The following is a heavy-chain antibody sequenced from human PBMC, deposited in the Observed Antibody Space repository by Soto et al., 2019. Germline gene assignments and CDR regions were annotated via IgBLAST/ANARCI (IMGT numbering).Heavy chain of an antibody. CDR1: GFIFSSYT. D-gene: IGHD1-26*01. Sequence: QVQLVDSGGGVVQPGRSLRLSCAASGFIFSSYTMHWVRQAPGKGLEWVAVISYDGRNKYYADSVKGRFTISRDNSKNTLYLQMNSLRAEDTAVYYCARDAIVGATAYYFDYWGQGTLVTVSS. CDR3: ARDAIVGATAYYFDY. J-gene: IGHJ4*02. CDR2: ISYDGRNK. V-gene: IGHV3-30*04.